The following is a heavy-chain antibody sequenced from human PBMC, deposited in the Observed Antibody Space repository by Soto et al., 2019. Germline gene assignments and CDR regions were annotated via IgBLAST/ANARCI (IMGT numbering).Heavy chain of an antibody. CDR2: MDPNSGST. Sequence: QAQLVQSGAEVKKPGASVKVSCKASGYTFTSYDINWVRQAPGQGLEWLGWMDPNSGSTGYAQNFQGRVTMTRNISINTAHMELSSLRSEDTAVYYCAGERKFDFWRKGLDVWGQGTTVTVSS. CDR3: AGERKFDFWRKGLDV. D-gene: IGHD3-3*01. CDR1: GYTFTSYD. J-gene: IGHJ6*02. V-gene: IGHV1-8*01.